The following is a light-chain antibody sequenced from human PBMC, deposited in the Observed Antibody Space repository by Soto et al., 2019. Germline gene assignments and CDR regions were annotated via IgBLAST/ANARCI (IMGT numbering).Light chain of an antibody. CDR1: LGCRDA. J-gene: IGKJ1*01. Sequence: QMTQSPSSLSASVGDSVTMSCRARLGCRDALGGYQQKPGKAPKRQLYVASSLQSGAPSRFSGSGSGIEFTLTIISLQPQHFSTYYCLKRTRYPQTFGQENQVAIK. CDR2: VAS. CDR3: LKRTRYPQT. V-gene: IGKV1-17*01.